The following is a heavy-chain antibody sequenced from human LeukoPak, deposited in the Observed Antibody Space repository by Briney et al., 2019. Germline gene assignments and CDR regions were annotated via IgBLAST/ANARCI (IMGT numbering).Heavy chain of an antibody. J-gene: IGHJ5*02. V-gene: IGHV1-2*06. CDR2: IIPGSGGT. CDR1: GYTFTVYY. CDR3: ARENYGVP. D-gene: IGHD4-17*01. Sequence: RASVKVSCKASGYTFTVYYIHWVRQAPGQGLEWMGRIIPGSGGTNYAQKFQGRVTMTRDTSISTAYMELSRLTSDDTAVYYCARENYGVPWGQGTLVTVSS.